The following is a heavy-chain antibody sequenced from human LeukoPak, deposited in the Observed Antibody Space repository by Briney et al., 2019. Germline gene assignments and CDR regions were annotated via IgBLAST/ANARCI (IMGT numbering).Heavy chain of an antibody. Sequence: GGSLRLSCAASGFTFSSYAMHWVRQAPGKGLEWVSVIYSGGSTYYADSVKGRFTISRDNSKNTLHLQMNSLRAEDTAVYYCARGGVSMIVPILWGQGTLVTVSS. CDR1: GFTFSSYA. V-gene: IGHV3-53*01. D-gene: IGHD3-10*01. CDR3: ARGGVSMIVPIL. CDR2: IYSGGST. J-gene: IGHJ4*02.